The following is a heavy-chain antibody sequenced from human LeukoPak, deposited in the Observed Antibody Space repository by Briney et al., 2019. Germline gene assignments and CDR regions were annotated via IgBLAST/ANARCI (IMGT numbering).Heavy chain of an antibody. CDR3: ARVSDDSGWNFDY. V-gene: IGHV1-3*01. CDR2: INAGNGNR. Sequence: GASVKVSCKASGYTFTSYAIHWVRQAPGQRLEWMGWINAGNGNRKYSQKFQDRVTITREPSATIAYMELNSLTSEDTAVYYCARVSDDSGWNFDYWGQGTLVTVSS. D-gene: IGHD6-19*01. J-gene: IGHJ4*02. CDR1: GYTFTSYA.